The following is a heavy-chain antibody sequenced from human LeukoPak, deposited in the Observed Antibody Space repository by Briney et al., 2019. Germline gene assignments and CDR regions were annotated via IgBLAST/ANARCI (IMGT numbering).Heavy chain of an antibody. D-gene: IGHD1-14*01. CDR2: ISGSGGST. Sequence: GGSLRLSCAASGFTFSSYGMSWVRQAPGKGLEWVSAISGSGGSTYYADFVKGRFTISRDNSKNTLYLQMNSLRAEDTAVYYCAKDMMPGIDYWGQGTLVAVSS. V-gene: IGHV3-23*01. CDR3: AKDMMPGIDY. CDR1: GFTFSSYG. J-gene: IGHJ4*02.